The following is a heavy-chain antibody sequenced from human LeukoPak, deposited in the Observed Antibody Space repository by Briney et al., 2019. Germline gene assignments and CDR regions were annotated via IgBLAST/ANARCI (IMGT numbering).Heavy chain of an antibody. J-gene: IGHJ5*02. CDR1: GFTFSSYV. Sequence: GGSLRLSCAVSGFTFSSYVMSWVRQAPGKGLEWVSAISSSGNSTYYADSLKGRFIISRDNSKNTLYLQMNSLRAEDTAVYYCAKMTTGRNWFDPWGQGTLVTVSS. CDR2: ISSSGNST. V-gene: IGHV3-23*01. CDR3: AKMTTGRNWFDP. D-gene: IGHD3-9*01.